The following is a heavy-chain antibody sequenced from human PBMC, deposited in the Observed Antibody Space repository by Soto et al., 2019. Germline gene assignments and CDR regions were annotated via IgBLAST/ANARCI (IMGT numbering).Heavy chain of an antibody. CDR3: TTDTRWAVAGSPTQVTQDF. J-gene: IGHJ4*02. V-gene: IGHV3-15*07. CDR2: IKIKAEGGTT. D-gene: IGHD1-26*01. Sequence: EVQLVESGGGLVRPGGYLRLSCAASGYSFSNAWMNWVRQAPGRGLEWVGRIKIKAEGGTTNYAAPVEGRFTISRDDSKLTVYLQMNSLKSEDTALYYCTTDTRWAVAGSPTQVTQDFWGQGTLVTVSS. CDR1: GYSFSNAW.